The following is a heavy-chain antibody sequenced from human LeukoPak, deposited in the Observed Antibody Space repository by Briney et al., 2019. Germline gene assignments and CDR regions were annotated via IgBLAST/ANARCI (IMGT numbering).Heavy chain of an antibody. CDR3: ASQRLLWFGVPI. CDR1: GGSISSGGYY. J-gene: IGHJ4*02. Sequence: PSETLSLTCTVSGGSISSGGYYWSWIRQHPGKGLEWIGYIYYSGSTYYNPSLKSRVTISVDTSKNQFSLKLSSVTAADTAVYYCASQRLLWFGVPIWGQGTLVTVSS. V-gene: IGHV4-31*03. CDR2: IYYSGST. D-gene: IGHD3-10*01.